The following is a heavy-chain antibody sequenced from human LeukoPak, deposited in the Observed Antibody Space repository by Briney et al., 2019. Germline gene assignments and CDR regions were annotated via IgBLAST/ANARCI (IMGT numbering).Heavy chain of an antibody. Sequence: SETLSLTCTVSGGSINSYYWSWIRQPAGKGLEWIGRIYTSGSTNYNPSLKSRVTMSVDTSKNQFSLKLSSVTAADTAVYYCARVSDFWSGYYTFDYWGQGTLVTVSS. D-gene: IGHD3-3*01. J-gene: IGHJ4*02. CDR3: ARVSDFWSGYYTFDY. V-gene: IGHV4-4*07. CDR2: IYTSGST. CDR1: GGSINSYY.